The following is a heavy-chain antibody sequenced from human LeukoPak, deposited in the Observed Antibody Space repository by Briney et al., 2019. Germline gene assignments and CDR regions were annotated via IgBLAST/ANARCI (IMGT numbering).Heavy chain of an antibody. Sequence: SVRVSSTASGGTFNTYAVSWVRQAPGQGLAWMGGIIPIFGTANYAQKFQGRVTITADESTNTAYMTLSSLTSEDTAVYYCTRLRDEWFDPWGQGTLVTVSS. CDR3: TRLRDEWFDP. V-gene: IGHV1-69*13. CDR1: GGTFNTYA. CDR2: IIPIFGTA. D-gene: IGHD4-17*01. J-gene: IGHJ5*02.